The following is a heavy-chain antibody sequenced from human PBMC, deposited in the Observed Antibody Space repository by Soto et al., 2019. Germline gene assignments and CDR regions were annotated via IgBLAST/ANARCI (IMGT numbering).Heavy chain of an antibody. V-gene: IGHV3-9*01. D-gene: IGHD3-9*01. CDR3: AKGGYFDWSYDAFDI. Sequence: GGSLRLSCAASGFTFDDYAMHWVRQAPGKGLEWVSGISWNSGSIGYADSVKGRFTISRDNAKNSLYLQMNSLRAEDTALYYCAKGGYFDWSYDAFDIWGQGTMVTVSS. J-gene: IGHJ3*02. CDR2: ISWNSGSI. CDR1: GFTFDDYA.